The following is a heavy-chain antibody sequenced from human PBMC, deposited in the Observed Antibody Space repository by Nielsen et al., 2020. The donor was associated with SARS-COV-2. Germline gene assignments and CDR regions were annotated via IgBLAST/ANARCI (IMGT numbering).Heavy chain of an antibody. CDR2: IRRKAYGATT. D-gene: IGHD7-27*01. CDR1: GFTFGDYE. Sequence: GESLKISCTASGFTFGDYEMSWVRQAPGKGLEWVGFIRRKAYGATTEYAASVKGRFTISRDDSKRVAYLRMSSLETEDTAVYYCTRVLGILTYYYAMDVWGQGTLLIVSS. V-gene: IGHV3-49*04. CDR3: TRVLGILTYYYAMDV. J-gene: IGHJ6*02.